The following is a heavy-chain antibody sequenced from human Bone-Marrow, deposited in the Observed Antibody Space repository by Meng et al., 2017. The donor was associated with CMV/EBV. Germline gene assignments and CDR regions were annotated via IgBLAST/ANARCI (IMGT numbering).Heavy chain of an antibody. CDR2: MNPNSDNT. Sequence: ASVNVSCKASRYTFTSDDINWVRQAPGQWLEWMGWMNPNSDNTGYAQKFQSRVTMTRNTSISTDYMELSSLRSEDTAVYYCARGLIDSYGPSHYFDYWGQGTMVTVSS. V-gene: IGHV1-8*01. CDR3: ARGLIDSYGPSHYFDY. J-gene: IGHJ4*02. CDR1: RYTFTSDD. D-gene: IGHD5-18*01.